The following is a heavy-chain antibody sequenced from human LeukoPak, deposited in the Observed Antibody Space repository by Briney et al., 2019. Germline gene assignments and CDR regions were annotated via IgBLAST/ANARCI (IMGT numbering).Heavy chain of an antibody. CDR3: ARDRAWNYFDY. CDR1: GFTFSRLG. D-gene: IGHD3-3*01. V-gene: IGHV3-30*03. CDR2: ISNDGSRK. Sequence: GGSLRLSCAPSGFTFSRLGMHWVRQAPDEGLEWVAIISNDGSRKYYAHSVEGRFTISRDNSKNTLYLQMDSLRAEDTAVYYCARDRAWNYFDYWGQGTLVTVSS. J-gene: IGHJ4*02.